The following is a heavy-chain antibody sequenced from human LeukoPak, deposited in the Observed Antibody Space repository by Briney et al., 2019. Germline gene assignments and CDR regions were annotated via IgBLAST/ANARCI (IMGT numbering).Heavy chain of an antibody. CDR3: AVELERRVVY. V-gene: IGHV3-23*01. D-gene: IGHD1-1*01. J-gene: IGHJ4*02. Sequence: GGSLRLSCAASGFTFSNAWMSWVRQAPGKGLEWVSAISGSGGSTHYADSVKGRFTISRDNSKNTLYLQMNSLRAEDTAVYYCAVELERRVVYWGQGTLVTVSS. CDR2: ISGSGGST. CDR1: GFTFSNAW.